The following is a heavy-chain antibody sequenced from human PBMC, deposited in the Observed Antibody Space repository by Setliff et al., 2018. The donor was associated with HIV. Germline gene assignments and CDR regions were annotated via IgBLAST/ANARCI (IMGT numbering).Heavy chain of an antibody. D-gene: IGHD7-27*01. V-gene: IGHV3-30*18. CDR1: GFTFSSYG. CDR3: AKIPHTGDSAYDV. J-gene: IGHJ3*01. Sequence: GGSLRLSCATSGFTFSSYGMHWVRQAPGKGLEWVSLISYDGSNKYYADSVKGRFSISRDNPKNTVYLQMNSLRAEDTALYYCAKIPHTGDSAYDVWGQGTMVTVSS. CDR2: ISYDGSNK.